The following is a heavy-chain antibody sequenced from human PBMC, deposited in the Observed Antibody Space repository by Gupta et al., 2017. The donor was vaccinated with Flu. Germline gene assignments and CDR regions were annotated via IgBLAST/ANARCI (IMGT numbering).Heavy chain of an antibody. J-gene: IGHJ4*02. Sequence: QLQLQESGPGLVKPSETLSLTCSFSGGSITNTLYYWGCIRQTPGQGLEWIGSISHSGDTFYNPSLKGRATMSLDTSKNQFSLNVNSVTVADTAVYYCAGRRDGYNLGVDYWGQGSLVTVSS. CDR2: ISHSGDT. V-gene: IGHV4-39*01. CDR1: GGSITNTLYY. CDR3: AGRRDGYNLGVDY. D-gene: IGHD1-1*01.